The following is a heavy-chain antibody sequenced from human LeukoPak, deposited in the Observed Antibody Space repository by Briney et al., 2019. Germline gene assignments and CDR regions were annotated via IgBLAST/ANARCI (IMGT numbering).Heavy chain of an antibody. CDR3: ASPGSVGDTGMPDY. D-gene: IGHD5-18*01. J-gene: IGHJ4*02. Sequence: GGSLRLSCAASGFTFSSYAMSWVRQVPGKGLEWVANIKQDGSEKYYVDSVKGRFTISRDNAKKSLYLHMNSLRAEDTAVYYCASPGSVGDTGMPDYWGQGTLVTVSS. V-gene: IGHV3-7*01. CDR2: IKQDGSEK. CDR1: GFTFSSYA.